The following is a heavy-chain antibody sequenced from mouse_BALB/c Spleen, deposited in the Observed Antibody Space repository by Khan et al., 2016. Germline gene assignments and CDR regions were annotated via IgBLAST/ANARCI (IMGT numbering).Heavy chain of an antibody. J-gene: IGHJ2*01. CDR3: ARNTLRGYFDY. D-gene: IGHD1-1*01. CDR2: IYPGSGST. CDR1: GYNFTSYW. V-gene: IGHV1-55*01. Sequence: QVQLKESGAELVKPGTSVKLSCKASGYNFTSYWINWVKLRPGQGLEWIGDIYPGSGSTNYNETFKSKATLTVDTSSSTAYMQLSSLASEDSALYDCARNTLRGYFDYWGQGTTLTVSS.